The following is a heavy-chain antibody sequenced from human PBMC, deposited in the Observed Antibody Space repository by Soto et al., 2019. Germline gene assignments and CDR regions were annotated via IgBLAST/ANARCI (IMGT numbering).Heavy chain of an antibody. D-gene: IGHD3-10*01. V-gene: IGHV1-46*01. Sequence: QVQLVQSGAEVKKPGASVKVSCKASGYTFTTYTFTNYYMHWVRRAPGQGLEWMGIINPSGGSTSYAQKFQGRVSMTRDTSTSTVYMELSSLRSEDTAIYYCARARGEPPRPYYHYAMDVWGQGTTVTVSS. CDR2: INPSGGST. J-gene: IGHJ6*02. CDR1: GYTFTTYTFTNYY. CDR3: ARARGEPPRPYYHYAMDV.